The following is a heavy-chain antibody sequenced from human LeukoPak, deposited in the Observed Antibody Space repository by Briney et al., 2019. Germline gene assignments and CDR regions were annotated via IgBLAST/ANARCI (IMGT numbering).Heavy chain of an antibody. CDR3: ARAYYSTSWFPH. D-gene: IGHD3-10*01. J-gene: IGHJ5*02. Sequence: PSETLSLTCAVSGVSLNGYYWGWIRQTPGKGLEWIGEINHSGRTNYNPSLKSRVTISADTSKNQFSLEPRSVTAADTAVYYCARAYYSTSWFPHWGQGALVTVSS. CDR2: INHSGRT. V-gene: IGHV4-34*01. CDR1: GVSLNGYY.